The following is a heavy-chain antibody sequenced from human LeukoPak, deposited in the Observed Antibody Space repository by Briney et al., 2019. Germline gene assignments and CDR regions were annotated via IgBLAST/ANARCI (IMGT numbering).Heavy chain of an antibody. V-gene: IGHV3-74*03. CDR3: VRENNGIDH. CDR1: GFSISKDW. J-gene: IGHJ4*02. Sequence: QPGGSLRLSCAVSGFSISKDWMDWARQAPGKGPVWVSHLNGDGRTTYADSVKGRFTISRDNAKNTLYLQMDSLRAEDTAVYYCVRENNGIDHWGQGTLVTVSS. D-gene: IGHD1-14*01. CDR2: LNGDGRT.